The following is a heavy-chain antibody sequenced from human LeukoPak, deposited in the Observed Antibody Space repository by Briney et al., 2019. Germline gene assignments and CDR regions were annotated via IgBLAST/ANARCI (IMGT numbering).Heavy chain of an antibody. CDR2: IRYDGSNK. D-gene: IGHD2-8*01. V-gene: IGHV3-30*02. CDR1: GFTFSSYG. Sequence: SGGSLRLSCAASGFTFSSYGMHWVRQAPGKGLEWVAFIRYDGSNKYYADSVKGRFTISRDNSKNTLYLQMNSLRAEDTAVYYCVKDGDVLMVYSYYYMDVWGKGTTVTVSS. CDR3: VKDGDVLMVYSYYYMDV. J-gene: IGHJ6*03.